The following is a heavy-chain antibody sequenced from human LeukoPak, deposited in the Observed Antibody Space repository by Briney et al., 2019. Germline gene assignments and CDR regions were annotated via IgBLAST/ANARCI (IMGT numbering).Heavy chain of an antibody. V-gene: IGHV4-34*01. D-gene: IGHD4-23*01. CDR3: AGSYGGNAVGPFDI. CDR2: VSQSGGA. Sequence: SETLSLTCAVSGGSFSGYHCSWIRQTPGKGLGWVGEVSQSGGASYNPSLKSRVTISVETSKNHFSLKFTSATAADTAMYYCAGSYGGNAVGPFDIWGQGTMVTVSS. J-gene: IGHJ3*02. CDR1: GGSFSGYH.